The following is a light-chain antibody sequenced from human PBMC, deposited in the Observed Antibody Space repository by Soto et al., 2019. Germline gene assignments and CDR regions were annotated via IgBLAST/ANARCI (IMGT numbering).Light chain of an antibody. CDR2: DSS. J-gene: IGKJ5*01. CDR3: QQYDSFSST. Sequence: DIQMTQSPSTLSASVGDRVTITDRASQSISTWLDWYQQQTGRAHKLLIYDSSSLESGVPSRFSGSGSGTEFSLTISSLQPDDFATYYCQQYDSFSSTFGQGTRL. V-gene: IGKV1-5*01. CDR1: QSISTW.